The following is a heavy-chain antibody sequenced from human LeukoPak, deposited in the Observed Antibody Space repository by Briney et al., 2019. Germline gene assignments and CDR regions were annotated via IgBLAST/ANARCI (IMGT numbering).Heavy chain of an antibody. Sequence: GASVKVSCKASGYTFTGYYMHWVRQAPGQGLEWMGWINPNSGGTNYAQKFRGRVTMTRDTSISTAYMELSNLKSDDTAVYYCSRGGSGSFHNYSPDHYYFYGMDVWGQGTTVTVSS. CDR3: SRGGSGSFHNYSPDHYYFYGMDV. V-gene: IGHV1-2*02. CDR1: GYTFTGYY. CDR2: INPNSGGT. J-gene: IGHJ6*02. D-gene: IGHD3-10*01.